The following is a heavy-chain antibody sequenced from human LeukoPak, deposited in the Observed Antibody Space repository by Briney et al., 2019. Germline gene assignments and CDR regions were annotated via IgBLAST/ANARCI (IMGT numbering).Heavy chain of an antibody. CDR3: ARDRQYYYDSSGLQH. J-gene: IGHJ1*01. Sequence: GGSLRLSCAASGFSFSDYWMNWVRQAPGKGLECVANISPDGSEEYYVDSVRGRFTISRDNAKNSLYLQMNSLRAEDTAVYYCARDRQYYYDSSGLQHWGQGTLVTVSS. D-gene: IGHD3-22*01. V-gene: IGHV3-7*01. CDR1: GFSFSDYW. CDR2: ISPDGSEE.